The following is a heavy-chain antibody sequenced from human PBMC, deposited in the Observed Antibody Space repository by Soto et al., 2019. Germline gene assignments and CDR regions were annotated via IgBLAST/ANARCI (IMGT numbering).Heavy chain of an antibody. J-gene: IGHJ4*02. CDR3: ARGKRSYYGGNLFDY. CDR1: GGXISSYY. V-gene: IGHV4-59*01. CDR2: IYYSGRT. D-gene: IGHD4-17*01. Sequence: QVQLQEXXXXXXXPSETLSLTXTVSGGXISSYYWSWIRQPPXXGLEWIGYIYYSGRTNYNPSLKSRATISVDPSKNPFPLKLSSVTAADTAVYYCARGKRSYYGGNLFDYWGQGTLVTVSS.